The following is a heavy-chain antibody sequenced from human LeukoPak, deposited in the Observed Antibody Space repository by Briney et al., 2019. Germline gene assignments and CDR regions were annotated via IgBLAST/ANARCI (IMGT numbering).Heavy chain of an antibody. CDR2: IYHSGST. CDR3: ARQHSSGYFYFDS. CDR1: GGSITSYY. Sequence: SETLSLTCTVSGGSITSYYWSWIRQPPGKGLEWTGYIYHSGSTNYNPSLKSRVTISVDTSKNQFSLKLSSVTAADTAVYYCARQHSSGYFYFDSWGQGALVTASS. J-gene: IGHJ4*02. V-gene: IGHV4-59*08. D-gene: IGHD3-22*01.